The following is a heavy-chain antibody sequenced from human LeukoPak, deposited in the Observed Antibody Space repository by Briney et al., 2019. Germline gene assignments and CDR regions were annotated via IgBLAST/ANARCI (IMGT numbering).Heavy chain of an antibody. J-gene: IGHJ4*02. CDR2: ISGDGGST. CDR3: VKGPIVRGVIPPGDFDY. V-gene: IGHV3-43*02. D-gene: IGHD3-10*01. CDR1: GFTFDDYA. Sequence: GGSLRLSCAAPGFTFDDYAMHWVRQAPGKGLEWVSLISGDGGSTYYADSVKGRFTISRDNSKNSLYLQMNSLRTEDTALYYCVKGPIVRGVIPPGDFDYWGQGTLVTVSS.